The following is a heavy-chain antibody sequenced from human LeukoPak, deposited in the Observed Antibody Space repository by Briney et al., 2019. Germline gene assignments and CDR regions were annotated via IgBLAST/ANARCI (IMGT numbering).Heavy chain of an antibody. V-gene: IGHV4-34*01. CDR1: GGSFSGYY. CDR2: INHNGST. Sequence: SETLSLTCAVYGGSFSGYYWSWIRQPPGKGLEWIGEINHNGSTNYNPSLKSRVTISVDTSKNQFSLKLSSVTAADTAVYYCARDLPKYYYDRYFDYWGQGTLVTVSS. CDR3: ARDLPKYYYDRYFDY. J-gene: IGHJ4*02. D-gene: IGHD3-22*01.